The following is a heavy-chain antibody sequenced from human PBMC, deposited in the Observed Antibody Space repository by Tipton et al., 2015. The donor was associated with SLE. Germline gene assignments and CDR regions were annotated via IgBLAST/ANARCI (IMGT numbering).Heavy chain of an antibody. V-gene: IGHV4-4*08. CDR1: GGSITDYY. CDR3: SYGDYVDYFDY. Sequence: TLSLTCTVSGGSITDYYWSWIRQPPGKGLEWIGFIYTSGSTNYNPPLKSRVTISVDTSKNQFSLTLSSVTAADTAVYYCSYGDYVDYFDYWGQGTLVTVSS. D-gene: IGHD4-17*01. CDR2: IYTSGST. J-gene: IGHJ4*02.